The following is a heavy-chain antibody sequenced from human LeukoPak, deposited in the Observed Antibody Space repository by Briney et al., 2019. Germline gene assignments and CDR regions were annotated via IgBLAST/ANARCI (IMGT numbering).Heavy chain of an antibody. CDR1: GGSISSSSYY. D-gene: IGHD5-12*01. CDR2: IYYSGST. Sequence: SETLSLTCTVSGGSISSSSYYWGWIRQPPGKGLEWIGRIYYSGSTYYNPSLKSRVTISVDTSKNQFSVKLSSVTAADTAVYYCARHEGIVATGFDYWGQGTLVTVSS. CDR3: ARHEGIVATGFDY. V-gene: IGHV4-39*01. J-gene: IGHJ4*02.